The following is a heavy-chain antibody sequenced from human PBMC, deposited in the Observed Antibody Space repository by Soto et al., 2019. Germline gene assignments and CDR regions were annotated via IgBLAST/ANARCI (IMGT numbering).Heavy chain of an antibody. D-gene: IGHD1-1*01. CDR1: GYTFTNYW. Sequence: GESLKISCQCSGYTFTNYWIVWVLQMSGKGLECMGIIYPRYSHTPYIPSFQGQVTISADKSLNSAFLQCNSLKASDTATYYCARFAATSGINAFDIWGPGTMVTVSS. J-gene: IGHJ3*02. V-gene: IGHV5-51*01. CDR2: IYPRYSHT. CDR3: ARFAATSGINAFDI.